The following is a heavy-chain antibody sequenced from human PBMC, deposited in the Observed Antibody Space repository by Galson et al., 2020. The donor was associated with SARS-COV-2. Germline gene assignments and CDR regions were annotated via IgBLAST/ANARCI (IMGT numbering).Heavy chain of an antibody. J-gene: IGHJ4*02. V-gene: IGHV3-7*01. Sequence: GGPLRLSCPASGFTFRGYWMTWVRQPPGRGLEWVAYINRDGTQEDYVDSARGRFTISRDNVESLVYLQMNSLRAEDTAVYYCARILPSGYYDHWGQGTLVTVSS. D-gene: IGHD1-1*01. CDR2: INRDGTQE. CDR1: GFTFRGYW. CDR3: ARILPSGYYDH.